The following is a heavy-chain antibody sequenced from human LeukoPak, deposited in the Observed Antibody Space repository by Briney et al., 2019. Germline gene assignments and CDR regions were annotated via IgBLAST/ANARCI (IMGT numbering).Heavy chain of an antibody. D-gene: IGHD3-3*01. V-gene: IGHV4-59*12. CDR2: IYYSGST. J-gene: IGHJ6*03. CDR1: GGSISSYY. Sequence: PSETLSLTCTVSGGSISSYYWSWIRQPPGKGLEWIGYIYYSGSTNYNPSLKSRVTISVDTSKNQFSLKLSSVTAADTAVYYCARAYHVTIFGVEYYYYMDVWGKGTTVTVS. CDR3: ARAYHVTIFGVEYYYYMDV.